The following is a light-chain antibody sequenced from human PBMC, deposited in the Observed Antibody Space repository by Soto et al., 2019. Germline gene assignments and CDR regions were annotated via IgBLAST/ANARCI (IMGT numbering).Light chain of an antibody. CDR2: AAS. V-gene: IGKV1-39*01. CDR3: QQSDSTPFT. Sequence: DIQMTQSPSSLSASVGDRVTITCRASQSISTYLNWYQQKPGQAPTLLIYAASSLQSGVPSRFSGSGSETDFTLTISSLQPEDFAAYYCQQSDSTPFTFGPGTKVDIK. J-gene: IGKJ3*01. CDR1: QSISTY.